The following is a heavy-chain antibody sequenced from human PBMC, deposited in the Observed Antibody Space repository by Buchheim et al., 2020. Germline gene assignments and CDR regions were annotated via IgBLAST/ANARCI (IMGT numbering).Heavy chain of an antibody. CDR2: IKQDGSEK. V-gene: IGHV3-7*01. Sequence: EVQLVESGGGLVQPGGSLRLSCAASGFTFNNYWMSWVRQAPGKGLEWVANIKQDGSEKYYVDSVKGRFTISRDNAKNSLYLQMNSLRAEDTAVYYCARESEYSSSIDYWGQGNL. J-gene: IGHJ4*02. CDR1: GFTFNNYW. CDR3: ARESEYSSSIDY. D-gene: IGHD6-13*01.